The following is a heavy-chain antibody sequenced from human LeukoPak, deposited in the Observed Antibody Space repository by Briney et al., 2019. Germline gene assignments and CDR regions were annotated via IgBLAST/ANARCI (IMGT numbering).Heavy chain of an antibody. CDR2: ISAYNGNT. CDR3: ARDVFPDSVVITHHDAFDI. D-gene: IGHD3-22*01. CDR1: GYTFTSYG. Sequence: ASVKVSCKASGYTFTSYGISWVRQAPGQGLEWMGWISAYNGNTNYAQKLQGRVTMTTDTSTSTAYMELRSLRSDDTAVYYCARDVFPDSVVITHHDAFDIWGQGTMITVSS. V-gene: IGHV1-18*01. J-gene: IGHJ3*02.